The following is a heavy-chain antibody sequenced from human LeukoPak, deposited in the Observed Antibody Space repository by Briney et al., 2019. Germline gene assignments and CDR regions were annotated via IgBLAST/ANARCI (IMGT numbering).Heavy chain of an antibody. CDR2: IIPMVGIA. J-gene: IGHJ6*02. V-gene: IGHV1-69*04. Sequence: SVTVSCKVSGGTFRSYAISWVRQAPGEGREWMGRIIPMVGIATYAQKFQGRVTITAHTSTSTAYMELSSLRSEDTAVYYCARDIGVYYYYGMDVWGQGTTVTVSS. CDR1: GGTFRSYA. CDR3: ARDIGVYYYYGMDV. D-gene: IGHD3-10*01.